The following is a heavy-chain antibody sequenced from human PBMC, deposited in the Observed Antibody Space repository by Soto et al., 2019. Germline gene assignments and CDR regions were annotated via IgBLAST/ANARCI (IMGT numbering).Heavy chain of an antibody. V-gene: IGHV3-66*01. CDR3: TRDPTTIVTTFPFDI. D-gene: IGHD4-17*01. J-gene: IGHJ3*02. CDR1: GFTVMNNY. CDR2: IYADGRT. Sequence: TGGSLRLSCAASGFTVMNNYFSWVRQAPGKGLEWVSVIYADGRTFYADSVKGRFTIYRDNSKNTVSLQMNSLRVEDTAVYYCTRDPTTIVTTFPFDIWGQGTMVTVSS.